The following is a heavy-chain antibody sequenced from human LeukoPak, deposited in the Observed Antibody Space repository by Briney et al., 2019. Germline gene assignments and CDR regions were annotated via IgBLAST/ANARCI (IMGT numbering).Heavy chain of an antibody. J-gene: IGHJ5*02. Sequence: SETLSLTCAVSGYSTTSGFSWGWIRQPPGKGLEWIGTISHSGTTDYKSTLESRLTISMDTSKNLLSLRLTSVTATDTAVYYCAREGAVPGIDPWGQGTLVTVSS. CDR3: AREGAVPGIDP. V-gene: IGHV4-38-2*02. D-gene: IGHD3-16*01. CDR2: ISHSGTT. CDR1: GYSTTSGFS.